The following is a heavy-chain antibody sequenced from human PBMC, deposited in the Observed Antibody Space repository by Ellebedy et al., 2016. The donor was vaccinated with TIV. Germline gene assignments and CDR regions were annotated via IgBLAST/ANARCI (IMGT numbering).Heavy chain of an antibody. CDR2: VRGRGKTT. V-gene: IGHV3-48*04. Sequence: GESLKIYCTASGSTFSTYGMHWVRQSPGKGLEWVSYVRGRGKTTYYTDSVKGRFTISRDNAKNSLYLHMNSLRAEDTAMYYCARVRSVYHYMDVWGKGTMVTVSS. CDR1: GSTFSTYG. CDR3: ARVRSVYHYMDV. D-gene: IGHD2-8*01. J-gene: IGHJ6*03.